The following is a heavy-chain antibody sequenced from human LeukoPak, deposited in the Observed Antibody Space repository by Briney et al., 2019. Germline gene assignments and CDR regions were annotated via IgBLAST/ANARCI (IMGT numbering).Heavy chain of an antibody. Sequence: PSETLSLTCAVYGGSFGGYYWSWIRQPPGKGLEWIGEINHSGSTNYNPSLKSRVTISVDTSKNQFSLKLSSVTAADTAVYYCAREWQQLATFDYWGQGTLVTVSS. V-gene: IGHV4-34*01. CDR2: INHSGST. CDR3: AREWQQLATFDY. D-gene: IGHD6-13*01. CDR1: GGSFGGYY. J-gene: IGHJ4*02.